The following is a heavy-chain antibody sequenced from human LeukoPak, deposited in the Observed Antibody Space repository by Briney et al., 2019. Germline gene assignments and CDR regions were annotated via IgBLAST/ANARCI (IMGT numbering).Heavy chain of an antibody. CDR2: IYSSGST. CDR1: AGSISSYY. D-gene: IGHD3-16*01. CDR3: ARVDEGGYYYYGMDV. V-gene: IGHV4-59*01. J-gene: IGHJ6*02. Sequence: SETLSLTCTVSAGSISSYYWSWIRQPTGKGLEWIGYIYSSGSTNYNPSLKSRVTISVDTSKNQFSLKLSSVTAADTAVYYCARVDEGGYYYYGMDVWGQGTTVTVSS.